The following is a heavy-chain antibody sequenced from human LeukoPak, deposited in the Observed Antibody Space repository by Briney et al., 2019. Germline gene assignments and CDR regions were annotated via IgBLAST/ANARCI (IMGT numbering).Heavy chain of an antibody. D-gene: IGHD1-14*01. V-gene: IGHV3-23*01. Sequence: PGGSLRLSCAASGFTFITYTMAWVRQAPGGGLEWVSGISGHGGPYYADSVRGRLAISRDNSKSTLYLQMNSLRAEDTAVYYCAKDFGRNLGGPGSWGRGTLVIVSS. CDR2: ISGHGGP. CDR3: AKDFGRNLGGPGS. CDR1: GFTFITYT. J-gene: IGHJ5*02.